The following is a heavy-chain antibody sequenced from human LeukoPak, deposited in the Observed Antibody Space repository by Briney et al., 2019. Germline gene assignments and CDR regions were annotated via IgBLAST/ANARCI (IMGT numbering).Heavy chain of an antibody. CDR3: AKGAMVRGVLDY. CDR1: RFTFSSYS. CDR2: ISNSGEST. D-gene: IGHD3-10*01. Sequence: GGSLRLSCAASRFTFSSYSMNWVRQAPGKGLEWVSTISNSGESTYYADSVKGRFTISRDNSKNTLFLQMNSLRAEDTAVYYCAKGAMVRGVLDYWGQGTLVTVSS. V-gene: IGHV3-23*01. J-gene: IGHJ4*02.